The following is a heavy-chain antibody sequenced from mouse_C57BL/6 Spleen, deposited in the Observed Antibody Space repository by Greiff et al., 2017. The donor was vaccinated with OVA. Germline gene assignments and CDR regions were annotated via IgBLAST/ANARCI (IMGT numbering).Heavy chain of an antibody. CDR2: ISYDGSN. CDR3: ARERGLSPWYLDV. D-gene: IGHD3-3*01. J-gene: IGHJ1*03. CDR1: GYSITSGYY. V-gene: IGHV3-6*01. Sequence: VQLKESGPGLVKPSQSLSLTCSVPGYSITSGYYWHWIRQFPGNKLEWMGYISYDGSNNYNPSLKNRISITRDTSKNQFFLKLNSVTTEDTATYYCARERGLSPWYLDVWGTGTTVTVSS.